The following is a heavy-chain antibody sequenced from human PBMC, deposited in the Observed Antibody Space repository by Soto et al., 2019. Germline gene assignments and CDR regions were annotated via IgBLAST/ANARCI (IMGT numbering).Heavy chain of an antibody. CDR3: ATGRGYSYGYGY. CDR1: GYTLTELS. Sequence: ASVKVSCKVSGYTLTELSMQWVRQAPGKGLEWMGGFDPEDGETIYAQKFQGRVTMTEDTSTDTAYMELSSLRSEDTAVYYCATGRGYSYGYGYWGQGTLVTVSS. CDR2: FDPEDGET. V-gene: IGHV1-24*01. J-gene: IGHJ4*02. D-gene: IGHD5-18*01.